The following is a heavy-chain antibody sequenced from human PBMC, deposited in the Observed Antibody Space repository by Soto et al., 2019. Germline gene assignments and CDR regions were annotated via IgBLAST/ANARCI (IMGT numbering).Heavy chain of an antibody. D-gene: IGHD3-3*01. V-gene: IGHV4-39*01. J-gene: IGHJ5*02. CDR2: IYYSGST. Sequence: SETLSVTCTVSGDFISSTNWYWGWIRQPPGKGLEWIGSIYYSGSTYYNPSLKSRVTLSVDASKNQFSLKLSSVTAADTAVYYCASFRYYDPEAPGNWFDPWGQGTLVTVS. CDR1: GDFISSTNWY. CDR3: ASFRYYDPEAPGNWFDP.